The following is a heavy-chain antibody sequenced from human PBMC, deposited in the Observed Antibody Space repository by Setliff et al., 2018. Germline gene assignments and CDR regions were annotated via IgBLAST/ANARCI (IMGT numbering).Heavy chain of an antibody. CDR1: GGSFTNYY. D-gene: IGHD3-3*01. J-gene: IGHJ4*02. CDR2: INHSGST. Sequence: SETMSLTCTVYGGSFTNYYWGWIRQSPGKGLEWIGEINHSGSTNYNPSLKSRLTISVDASTNQFSLKLYSVTAADTAVYYCRYWSGYYNNDYWGQGTLVTVSS. CDR3: RYWSGYYNNDY. V-gene: IGHV4-34*01.